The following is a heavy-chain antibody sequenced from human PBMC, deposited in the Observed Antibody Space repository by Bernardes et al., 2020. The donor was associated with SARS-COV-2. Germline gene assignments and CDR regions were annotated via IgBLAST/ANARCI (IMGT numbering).Heavy chain of an antibody. V-gene: IGHV4-34*01. CDR2: INHSGST. CDR3: ARKYGHSYGLDV. D-gene: IGHD3-10*01. J-gene: IGHJ6*02. CDR1: GGSFSGYY. Sequence: SETLSLTCAVYGGSFSGYYWNWIRQPPGKGLEWIGEINHSGSTNYNPSLKSRVTISVDTSKIQFSLKLSSVTAEDTAVYYCARKYGHSYGLDVWGQGTTVTVSS.